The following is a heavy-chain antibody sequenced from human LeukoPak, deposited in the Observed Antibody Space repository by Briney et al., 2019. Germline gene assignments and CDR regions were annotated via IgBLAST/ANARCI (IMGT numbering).Heavy chain of an antibody. CDR2: IYYSGST. Sequence: SQTLSLTCTVSGGSISSGGYYWRWIRQHPGKGLEWIGYIYYSGSTYYNPSLKSRVTISVDTSKNQFSLTLSSVTAADPAVYYCARGALEYSSPYYYYYGMDVWGQGTTVTVSS. CDR3: ARGALEYSSPYYYYYGMDV. V-gene: IGHV4-31*03. CDR1: GGSISSGGYY. J-gene: IGHJ6*02. D-gene: IGHD6-6*01.